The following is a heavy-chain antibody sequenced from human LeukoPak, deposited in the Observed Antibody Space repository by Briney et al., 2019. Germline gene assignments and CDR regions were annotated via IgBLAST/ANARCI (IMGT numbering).Heavy chain of an antibody. CDR2: IYYSGST. V-gene: IGHV4-30-4*01. D-gene: IGHD3-22*01. CDR3: ASTTDTTYYYDSSGYYREDY. J-gene: IGHJ4*02. CDR1: GGSISSGDYY. Sequence: SETLSLTCTVSGGSISSGDYYWSWIRQPPGKGLEWIGYIYYSGSTYYNPSLKSRVTISVDTSKNQFSLKLSSVTAADTAVYYCASTTDTTYYYDSSGYYREDYWGQGTLVTVSS.